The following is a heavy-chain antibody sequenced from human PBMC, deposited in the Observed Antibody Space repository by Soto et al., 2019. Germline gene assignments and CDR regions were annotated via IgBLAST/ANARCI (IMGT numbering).Heavy chain of an antibody. D-gene: IGHD4-4*01. CDR3: AKSRGDSWTTYFFDY. CDR2: ISGSGQTT. CDR1: GFTFSSYS. J-gene: IGHJ4*02. Sequence: EVQLLESGGGSVQPGGSLILSCAASGFTFSSYSLSWLRQAPGKGLEWVSGISGSGQTTHYRDSVKGRFTISRDNFRNTLYIQVNSLRAEDTAIYFCAKSRGDSWTTYFFDYWGQGALVTVSS. V-gene: IGHV3-23*01.